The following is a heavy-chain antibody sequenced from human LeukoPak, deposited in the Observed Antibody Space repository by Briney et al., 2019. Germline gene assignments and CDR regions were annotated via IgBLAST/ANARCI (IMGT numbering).Heavy chain of an antibody. V-gene: IGHV3-21*01. D-gene: IGHD6-19*01. J-gene: IGHJ6*02. Sequence: PGGSLRLSCAASGFTFSSYSMNWVRQAPGKGLEWVSSISSSSSYIYYADSVKGRFTISRDNAKNSLYLQMNSLRAEDTAVYYCARDRWSSGWPNYYYGMDVWGQGTTVTVSS. CDR3: ARDRWSSGWPNYYYGMDV. CDR1: GFTFSSYS. CDR2: ISSSSSYI.